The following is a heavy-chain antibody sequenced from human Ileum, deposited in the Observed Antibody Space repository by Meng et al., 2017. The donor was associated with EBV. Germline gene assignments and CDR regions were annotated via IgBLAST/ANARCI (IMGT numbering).Heavy chain of an antibody. Sequence: QVQLVESGGCVVQPGRSLRLSCAASGFTFSSYGMHWVRQAPGKGLEWVAVISYDGSNTYYGDSVKGRFTISRDDSKNTLYLQMDTLRVEDTAVYYCARDRGAYSSTWHFDYWGQGTLGTVSS. V-gene: IGHV3-30*03. CDR1: GFTFSSYG. J-gene: IGHJ4*02. CDR3: ARDRGAYSSTWHFDY. CDR2: ISYDGSNT. D-gene: IGHD6-13*01.